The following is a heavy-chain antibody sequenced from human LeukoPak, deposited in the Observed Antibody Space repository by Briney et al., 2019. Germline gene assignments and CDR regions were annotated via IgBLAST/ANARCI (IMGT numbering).Heavy chain of an antibody. D-gene: IGHD5-18*01. Sequence: ASVKVSCKASGYTFTSYDINWVRQATGQGLEWMGWMNPNSGNTGYAQKFQGRVTMTRNTSISTAYMELSSLRSEATAVYYCARGFTLYPVSGYSYGYGNFDYWGQGTLVTVSS. V-gene: IGHV1-8*01. CDR1: GYTFTSYD. CDR3: ARGFTLYPVSGYSYGYGNFDY. CDR2: MNPNSGNT. J-gene: IGHJ4*02.